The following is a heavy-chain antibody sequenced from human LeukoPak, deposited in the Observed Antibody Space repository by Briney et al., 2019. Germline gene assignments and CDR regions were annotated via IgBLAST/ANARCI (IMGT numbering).Heavy chain of an antibody. CDR2: IYHSGST. CDR3: ARAGQGYCSSASCFLSLDY. J-gene: IGHJ4*02. V-gene: IGHV4-4*02. CDR1: GGSGGSISSSNW. Sequence: PSGTLSLTCAVSGGSGGSISSSNWWNWVRQPPGKGLELIGEIYHSGSTNYNPSLKSRVTISVDKSKNQFSLKLNSVTAADTAVYYCARAGQGYCSSASCFLSLDYWGQGTLVTVSS. D-gene: IGHD2-2*01.